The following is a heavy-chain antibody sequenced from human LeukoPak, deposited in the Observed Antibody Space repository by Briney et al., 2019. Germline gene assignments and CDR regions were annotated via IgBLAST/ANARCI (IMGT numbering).Heavy chain of an antibody. Sequence: ASVKVSCKASGYTFTSYSVTWVRQAPDQRLEWVGWISTYNGNTNYVQNLQGRVTMITDAFTNTAYMELRDLRSDDTAVYCCARSSGIMGPTTPDYWGQGTLVAVSS. CDR1: GYTFTSYS. J-gene: IGHJ4*02. V-gene: IGHV1-18*01. CDR3: ARSSGIMGPTTPDY. D-gene: IGHD6-19*01. CDR2: ISTYNGNT.